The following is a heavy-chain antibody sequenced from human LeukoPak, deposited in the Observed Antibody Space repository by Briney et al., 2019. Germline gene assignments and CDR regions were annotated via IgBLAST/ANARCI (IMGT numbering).Heavy chain of an antibody. J-gene: IGHJ6*03. V-gene: IGHV3-11*01. Sequence: GGSLRLSCAASGFTFSDYYMSWIRQAPEKGLEWVSYISSSGSTIYYADSVKGRFTISRDNAKNSLYLQMNSLRAEDTAVYYCAREGRGSYYYYMDVWGKGTTVTVSS. D-gene: IGHD3-10*01. CDR2: ISSSGSTI. CDR3: AREGRGSYYYYMDV. CDR1: GFTFSDYY.